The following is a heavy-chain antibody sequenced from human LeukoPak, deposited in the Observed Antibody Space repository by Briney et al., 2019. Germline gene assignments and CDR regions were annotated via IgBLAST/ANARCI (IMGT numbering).Heavy chain of an antibody. CDR1: GNTFTIYY. CDR3: ASRLQSGSPWYFDF. J-gene: IGHJ4*02. D-gene: IGHD1-26*01. Sequence: ASVNVSCKASGNTFTIYYVHWVRQAPGQGLEWMGIISPSGDTTSYAQRFQGRVTMTRDTSTSTVYMELSSLRSEDTAVYYCASRLQSGSPWYFDFWGQGTLVTVSS. CDR2: ISPSGDTT. V-gene: IGHV1-46*01.